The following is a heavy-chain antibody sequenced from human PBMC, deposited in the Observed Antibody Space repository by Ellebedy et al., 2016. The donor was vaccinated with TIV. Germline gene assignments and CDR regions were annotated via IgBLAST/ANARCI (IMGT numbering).Heavy chain of an antibody. CDR3: ARDFDY. V-gene: IGHV3-30*16. CDR2: LSFDGRNI. J-gene: IGHJ4*02. CDR1: GISFSGYV. Sequence: GESLKISCAASGISFSGYVMHWVRQAPGKGLECVALLSFDGRNIYYADSVRGRFTISRDTSKNTLYLQMNSLRADDTAVYYCARDFDYWGQGILVTISS.